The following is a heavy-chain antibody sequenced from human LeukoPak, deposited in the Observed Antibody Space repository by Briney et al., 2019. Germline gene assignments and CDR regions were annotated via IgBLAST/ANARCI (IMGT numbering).Heavy chain of an antibody. V-gene: IGHV4-34*01. Sequence: PSETLSLTCAVYGGSFSGYYWSWIRQPPGKGLEWIGEINHSGSTNYNPSLKSRVTISVDTSKNQFSLKLSSVTAADTAVYYCAGGGVRVWSGYSYYYYYGMDVWGQGTTVTVSS. D-gene: IGHD3-3*01. CDR3: AGGGVRVWSGYSYYYYYGMDV. J-gene: IGHJ6*02. CDR2: INHSGST. CDR1: GGSFSGYY.